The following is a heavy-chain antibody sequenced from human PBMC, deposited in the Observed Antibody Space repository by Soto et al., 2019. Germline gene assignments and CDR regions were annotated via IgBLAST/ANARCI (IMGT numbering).Heavy chain of an antibody. CDR3: ATGALFDY. CDR1: GFIFSNAW. Sequence: EVPLVESGGDLVKPGGSLRLSCAGSGFIFSNAWMSWVRQAPGKGLEWVARIKSKPDGATIDYAAPVKGRFTISRDDSKSTVYLQMNSLKTEDTGVFYCATGALFDYWGQGTLVTVSS. CDR2: IKSKPDGATI. V-gene: IGHV3-15*01. J-gene: IGHJ4*02.